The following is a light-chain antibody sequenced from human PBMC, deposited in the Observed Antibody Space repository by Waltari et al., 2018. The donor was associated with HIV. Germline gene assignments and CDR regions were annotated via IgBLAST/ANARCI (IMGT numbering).Light chain of an antibody. J-gene: IGLJ1*01. CDR2: NGS. CDR3: HVWDRSSDHHV. Sequence: ARITCGGNKIGSKSVHWYQQKAGQAPVLVVYNGSDRPSGIPERFSGSRSGNTATLTISRVETGDEADYYCHVWDRSSDHHVFGTGTKVTVL. V-gene: IGLV3-21*02. CDR1: KIGSKS.